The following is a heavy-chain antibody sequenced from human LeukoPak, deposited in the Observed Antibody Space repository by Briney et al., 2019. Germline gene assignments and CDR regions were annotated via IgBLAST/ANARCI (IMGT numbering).Heavy chain of an antibody. CDR3: ASLRYYDSPADY. V-gene: IGHV3-23*01. Sequence: GGSLRLSCAASGFTFSSYAMSWVRQAPGKGLEWVSAISGSGGSTYYADSVKGRFTISRDNAKNSLYLQMNSLRAEDTAVYYCASLRYYDSPADYWGQGTLVTVSS. CDR2: ISGSGGST. J-gene: IGHJ4*02. D-gene: IGHD3-22*01. CDR1: GFTFSSYA.